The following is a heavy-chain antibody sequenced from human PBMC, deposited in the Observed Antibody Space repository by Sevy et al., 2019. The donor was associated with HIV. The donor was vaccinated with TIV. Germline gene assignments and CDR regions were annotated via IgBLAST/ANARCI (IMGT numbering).Heavy chain of an antibody. CDR3: AKEEAAGFDY. Sequence: GGSLRLSCAASGFTFDDYTMHWVRQAPGKGLEWVSLISWDGGSTYYADSVKGRITISRDNSKNSLYLQMNSLRTEDTALYYCAKEEAAGFDYWGQGTLVTVSS. CDR2: ISWDGGST. CDR1: GFTFDDYT. J-gene: IGHJ4*02. V-gene: IGHV3-43*01. D-gene: IGHD6-13*01.